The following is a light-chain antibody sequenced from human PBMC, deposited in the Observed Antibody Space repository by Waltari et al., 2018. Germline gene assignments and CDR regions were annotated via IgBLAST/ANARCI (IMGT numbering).Light chain of an antibody. V-gene: IGKV1-5*03. Sequence: DIQLTQSPSTLSASVGDRVTITCRASQSISSWLAWDQQKPGKAPKLLIYKASSLESGVPSRFSGSGSGTEFTLTISSLQPDDCATYYCQQYHSYRTFGQGTKVEIK. CDR1: QSISSW. CDR2: KAS. CDR3: QQYHSYRT. J-gene: IGKJ1*01.